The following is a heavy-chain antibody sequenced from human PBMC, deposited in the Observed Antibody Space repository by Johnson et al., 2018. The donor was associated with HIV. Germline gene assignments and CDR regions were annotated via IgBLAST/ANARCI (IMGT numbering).Heavy chain of an antibody. V-gene: IGHV3-30*03. D-gene: IGHD1-14*01. CDR1: GFTFSSYG. CDR3: ARDPHRKRALGGEGGSFDI. Sequence: QVQLVESGGGVVQPGRSLRLSCAASGFTFSSYGMHWVRQAPGKGLEWVAVISYDGNNKYYADSVKGRFIISRDNSKNTLYLQMNSLRADDTAVYYCARDPHRKRALGGEGGSFDICGQGTMVTVSS. CDR2: ISYDGNNK. J-gene: IGHJ3*02.